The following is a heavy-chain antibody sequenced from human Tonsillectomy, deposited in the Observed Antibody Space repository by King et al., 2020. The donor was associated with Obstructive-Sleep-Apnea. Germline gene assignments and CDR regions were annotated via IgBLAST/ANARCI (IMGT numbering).Heavy chain of an antibody. J-gene: IGHJ2*01. D-gene: IGHD2-15*01. CDR2: ISFDGSNK. CDR1: GFTFSSYA. Sequence: VQLVESGGGVVQPGRSLRLPCAASGFTFSSYAMHWVRQAPGKGLVWVAVISFDGSNKYYADSVKGRFTISRDNSKNTLYLQMNSLRAEDTAVYYCAREGIRDWYFDLWGRGTLVTVSS. CDR3: AREGIRDWYFDL. V-gene: IGHV3-30*04.